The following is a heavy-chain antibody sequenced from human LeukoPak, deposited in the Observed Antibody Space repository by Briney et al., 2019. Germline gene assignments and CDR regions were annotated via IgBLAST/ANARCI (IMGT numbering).Heavy chain of an antibody. CDR1: GFTLRDYT. Sequence: GGSLRFSCAAPGFTLRDYTLNWVRQPPGKGLEWVSSITGDSTYIYYADSVKGRFTISRDNAKNSLYLHINSLRAEDTAVYYCARVQASPYWGQGTLVTVSS. J-gene: IGHJ4*02. CDR2: ITGDSTYI. V-gene: IGHV3-21*01. CDR3: ARVQASPY.